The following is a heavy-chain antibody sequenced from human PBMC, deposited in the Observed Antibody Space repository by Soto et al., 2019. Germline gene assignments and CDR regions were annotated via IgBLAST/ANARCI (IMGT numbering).Heavy chain of an antibody. Sequence: VQLVESGGTLVQPGGSLRLSCAASGFSVTSNYMTWVRQAPGKGLECVSVIYAGGNTYYPDSVKGRFTISSDNSKNTLFLQMNNLRAEDTAVYYCARVTTFYDILTSSYAINYFDYWGQGTRVTVSS. D-gene: IGHD3-9*01. V-gene: IGHV3-53*01. J-gene: IGHJ4*02. CDR3: ARVTTFYDILTSSYAINYFDY. CDR2: IYAGGNT. CDR1: GFSVTSNY.